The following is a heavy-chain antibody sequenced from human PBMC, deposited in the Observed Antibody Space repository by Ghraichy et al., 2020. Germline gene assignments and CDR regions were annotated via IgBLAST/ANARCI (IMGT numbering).Heavy chain of an antibody. CDR2: IYYSGST. CDR1: GGSISSSSYY. CDR3: ARLNYVWGSYRPPIYNWFDP. V-gene: IGHV4-39*01. D-gene: IGHD3-16*02. Sequence: SETLSLTCTVSGGSISSSSYYWGWIRQPPGKGLEWIGSIYYSGSTYYNPSLKSRVTISVDTSKNQFSLKLSSVTAADTAVYYCARLNYVWGSYRPPIYNWFDPWGQGTLVTVSS. J-gene: IGHJ5*02.